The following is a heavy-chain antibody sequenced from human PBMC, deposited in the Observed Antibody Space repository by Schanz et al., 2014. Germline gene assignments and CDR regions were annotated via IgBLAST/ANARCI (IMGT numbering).Heavy chain of an antibody. CDR3: ARDFSAYVGNYFDY. J-gene: IGHJ4*02. Sequence: QVQLVQSGAEVKKPGASVKVSCKASGYTFSSYGITWVRQAPGQGLEWMGWINGYNGHTLYAQKFQGRVTMTTDTSTSTSNMELTSLRFDDTAVYYCARDFSAYVGNYFDYWGQGTLVTVSS. CDR2: INGYNGHT. D-gene: IGHD5-12*01. CDR1: GYTFSSYG. V-gene: IGHV1-18*01.